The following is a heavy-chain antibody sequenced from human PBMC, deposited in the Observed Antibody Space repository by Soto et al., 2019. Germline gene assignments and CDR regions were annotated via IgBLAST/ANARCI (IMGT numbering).Heavy chain of an antibody. CDR3: ARDRSGYSYGYLDY. D-gene: IGHD5-18*01. CDR2: IYYSGST. V-gene: IGHV4-61*08. Sequence: SETLSLTCTVSGGSISSGGYYWSWIRQHPGKGLEWIGYIYYSGSTNYNPSLKSRVTISVGTSKNQFSLKLSSVTAADTAVYYCARDRSGYSYGYLDYWGQGTLVAVSS. CDR1: GGSISSGGYY. J-gene: IGHJ4*02.